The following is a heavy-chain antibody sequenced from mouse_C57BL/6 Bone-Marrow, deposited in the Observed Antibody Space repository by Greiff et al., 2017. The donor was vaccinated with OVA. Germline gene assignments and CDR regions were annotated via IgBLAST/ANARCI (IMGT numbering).Heavy chain of an antibody. CDR1: GYTFTSYW. J-gene: IGHJ2*01. CDR3: ASLLYDGYYGY. V-gene: IGHV1-69*01. Sequence: QVQLQQPGAELVMPGASVKLSCKASGYTFTSYWMHWVKQRPGQGLEWIGEIDPSDSYTNYNQKFKGKSTLTVDKSSSTAYMQLSILTSEYSAVYYCASLLYDGYYGYWGQGTTLTVSS. D-gene: IGHD2-3*01. CDR2: IDPSDSYT.